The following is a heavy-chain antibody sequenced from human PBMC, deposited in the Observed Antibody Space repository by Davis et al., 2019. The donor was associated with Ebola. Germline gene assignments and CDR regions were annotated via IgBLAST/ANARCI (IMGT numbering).Heavy chain of an antibody. V-gene: IGHV3-23*01. D-gene: IGHD1-26*01. J-gene: IGHJ4*02. CDR3: ARDATNYYGNLDY. Sequence: GGSLRLSCTDSVITFSSYAMTWVRQAPGKGLEWVSAISGSGGSTYYADSVKGRFTISRDNSKNTLYLQMNSLRAEDTAVYYCARDATNYYGNLDYWGQGTLVTVSS. CDR1: VITFSSYA. CDR2: ISGSGGST.